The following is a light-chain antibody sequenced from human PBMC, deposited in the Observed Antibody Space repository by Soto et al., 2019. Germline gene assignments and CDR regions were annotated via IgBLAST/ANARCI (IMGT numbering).Light chain of an antibody. J-gene: IGKJ1*01. CDR3: QQYNNWNPWM. CDR2: GAS. Sequence: EIVMTQSPATLSVSPGERATLSCRASQSVSSNLAWYQQKPGQAPRLLIYGASTRATGIPSRFSGSGSGTEFTLTIRSLQSAYFALYYCQQYNNWNPWMFGQMTKVETK. CDR1: QSVSSN. V-gene: IGKV3-15*01.